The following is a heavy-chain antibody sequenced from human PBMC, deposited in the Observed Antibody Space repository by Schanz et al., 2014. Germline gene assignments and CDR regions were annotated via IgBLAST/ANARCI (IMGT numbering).Heavy chain of an antibody. CDR3: ARGLIAAAGGAFDY. Sequence: EVQLLESGGGLVQPGGSLRLSCAASGFTFSTSAMSWVRQVPGKGLEWVSIISGSGGNTYYADAVRGRFTISRDNSKTTVYLQMNSLRAGDAAVYYCARGLIAAAGGAFDYWGQGTLVTVSS. V-gene: IGHV3-23*01. D-gene: IGHD6-13*01. CDR2: ISGSGGNT. CDR1: GFTFSTSA. J-gene: IGHJ4*02.